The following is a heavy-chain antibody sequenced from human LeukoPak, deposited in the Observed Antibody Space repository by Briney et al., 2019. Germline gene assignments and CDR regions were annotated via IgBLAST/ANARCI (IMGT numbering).Heavy chain of an antibody. J-gene: IGHJ4*02. CDR2: ISYDGTNK. V-gene: IGHV3-30*03. D-gene: IGHD3-10*01. CDR1: GFTFSSYG. CDR3: AGSCCLGFGSY. Sequence: KPGRSLRLSCAASGFTFSSYGMHWVRQAPGKGLEWVAVISYDGTNKYYADSVKGRFTISRDNSKNTLYLQMNSLRAEDTAVYYWAGSCCLGFGSYWGQGTLVTVSS.